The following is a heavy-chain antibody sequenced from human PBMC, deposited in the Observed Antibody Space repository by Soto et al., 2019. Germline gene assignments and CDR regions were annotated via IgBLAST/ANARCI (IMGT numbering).Heavy chain of an antibody. V-gene: IGHV4-39*01. J-gene: IGHJ5*02. D-gene: IGHD6-19*01. Sequence: SATQSLTCTLSGCTISSSSYYWDWIRQPPGKGLEWIGSIYYSGSTYYNPSLKSRVTISVDTSKNQFSLKLSSVTAADTAVYYCARYGLPGIAVAEGWFDPWGQGTLVTVSS. CDR1: GCTISSSSYY. CDR2: IYYSGST. CDR3: ARYGLPGIAVAEGWFDP.